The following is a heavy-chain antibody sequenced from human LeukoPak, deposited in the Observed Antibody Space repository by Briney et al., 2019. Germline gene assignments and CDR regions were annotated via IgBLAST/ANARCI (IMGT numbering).Heavy chain of an antibody. D-gene: IGHD6-13*01. Sequence: GGSLRLSCVASGFTFSSHWMSWVRQAPGKGLEWVANINQGGSVKHYVDSVKGRFTISRDNAQNSLYLQMNSLRAEDTAVYYCARDGTADGLYSDYWGQGTLVTVSS. J-gene: IGHJ4*02. V-gene: IGHV3-7*01. CDR1: GFTFSSHW. CDR2: INQGGSVK. CDR3: ARDGTADGLYSDY.